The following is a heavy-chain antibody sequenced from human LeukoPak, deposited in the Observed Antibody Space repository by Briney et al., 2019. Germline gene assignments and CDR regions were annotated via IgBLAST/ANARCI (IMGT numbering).Heavy chain of an antibody. V-gene: IGHV3-73*01. CDR1: GFTFSGSA. CDR2: IRSKANSYAT. J-gene: IGHJ4*02. CDR3: TIFGVVPISENLWVM. D-gene: IGHD3-3*01. Sequence: GGSLRLSCAASGFTFSGSAMHWVRQASGKGLEWVGRIRSKANSYATAYAASVKGRFTISRDDSKNTAYLQMNSLKTEDTAVYYCTIFGVVPISENLWVMWGQGTLVTVSS.